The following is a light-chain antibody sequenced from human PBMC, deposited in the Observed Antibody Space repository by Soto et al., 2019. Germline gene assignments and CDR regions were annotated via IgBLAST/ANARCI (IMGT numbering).Light chain of an antibody. V-gene: IGKV3-15*01. CDR2: GGS. CDR1: QSLTRN. CDR3: QHYGGSQGT. J-gene: IGKJ1*01. Sequence: EIVMTQSPATLSVSPGERVTLSCRASQSLTRNLAWYQHKPGQSPRLLIYGGSARATGIPARFSGGGSGTDFTLTFSRLDPEDFAVYYCQHYGGSQGTFGQGTKVDIK.